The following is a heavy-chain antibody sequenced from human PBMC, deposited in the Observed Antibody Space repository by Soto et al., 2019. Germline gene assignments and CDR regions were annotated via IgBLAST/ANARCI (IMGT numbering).Heavy chain of an antibody. D-gene: IGHD1-1*01. CDR2: ISDTGGAS. Sequence: RGSLLLCCESSVFTFINYAMGWVRQSPGKGLEWVSSISDTGGASYYADSMDGRFTVSRDNSKNTLYRQINSLRAEDTAIYYCVRDLYRSATMPCLDHWGQGAMVTVSS. V-gene: IGHV3-23*01. J-gene: IGHJ4*02. CDR1: VFTFINYA. CDR3: VRDLYRSATMPCLDH.